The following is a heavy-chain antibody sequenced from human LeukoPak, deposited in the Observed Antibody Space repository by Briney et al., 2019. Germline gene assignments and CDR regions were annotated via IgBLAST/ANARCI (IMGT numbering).Heavy chain of an antibody. V-gene: IGHV4-59*01. D-gene: IGHD6-6*01. Sequence: PSETLSLTCTVSGGSISGYYWSWIRQPPGKGLEWIGYIHYSGGAKYNPSLNSRVTISVDTSKNQFSLKLTSVTAADTAVYYCARDIGAARSDYWGQGTLVTVSS. J-gene: IGHJ4*02. CDR3: ARDIGAARSDY. CDR1: GGSISGYY. CDR2: IHYSGGA.